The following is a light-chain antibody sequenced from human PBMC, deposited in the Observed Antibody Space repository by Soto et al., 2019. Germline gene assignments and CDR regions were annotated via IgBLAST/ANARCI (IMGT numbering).Light chain of an antibody. V-gene: IGKV1-27*01. CDR2: AAS. CDR1: QGLSNH. CDR3: QKFTSAPFT. Sequence: DIQMTQSPSSLSASVGDRVTITCRASQGLSNHLACYQQKPGKLPKLLIYAASILQSGVPSRFSGSGSGTDFTLTISSLQPEDVAIYYCQKFTSAPFTFGGGTKVEI. J-gene: IGKJ4*01.